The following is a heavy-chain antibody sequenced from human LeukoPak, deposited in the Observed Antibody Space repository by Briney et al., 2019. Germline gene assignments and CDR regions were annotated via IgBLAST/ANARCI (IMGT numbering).Heavy chain of an antibody. CDR2: INHSGST. CDR1: GGSISSYY. CDR3: ARGGRWFDP. V-gene: IGHV4-34*01. J-gene: IGHJ5*02. Sequence: SETLSLTCTVSGGSISSYYWSWIRQPPGKGLEWIGEINHSGSTNYNPSLKSRATISVDTSKNQFSLKLSSVTAADTAVYYCARGGRWFDPWGQGTLVTVSS.